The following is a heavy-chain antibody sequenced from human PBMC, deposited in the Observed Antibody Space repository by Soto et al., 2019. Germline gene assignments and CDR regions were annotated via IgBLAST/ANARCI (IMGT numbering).Heavy chain of an antibody. CDR1: GGSFSGYY. V-gene: IGHV4-34*01. Sequence: QVQLQQWGAGLLKPSETLSLTCAVYGGSFSGYYWSWIRQPPGKGLEWIGEINHSGSTNYNPSLKSQVTISVDTSKNQFSLKLSSVTAADTAVYYCARGTTVTTPPAYYFDYWGQGTLVTVSS. CDR2: INHSGST. CDR3: ARGTTVTTPPAYYFDY. J-gene: IGHJ4*02. D-gene: IGHD4-4*01.